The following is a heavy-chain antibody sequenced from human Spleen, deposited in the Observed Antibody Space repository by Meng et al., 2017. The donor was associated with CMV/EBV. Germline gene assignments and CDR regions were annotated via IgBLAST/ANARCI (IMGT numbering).Heavy chain of an antibody. V-gene: IGHV5-51*01. CDR1: GYSFSNYW. CDR3: ARRGMMTTRGYWFDP. CDR2: IYPGDSDA. Sequence: GESLKISCEGSGYSFSNYWIDWVRQMPGKGLEWMGSIYPGDSDARYSPSFQGQVTISADKSITTAYLQWSSLKASDSAIYYCARRGMMTTRGYWFDPWGPGTLVTVSS. D-gene: IGHD4-17*01. J-gene: IGHJ5*02.